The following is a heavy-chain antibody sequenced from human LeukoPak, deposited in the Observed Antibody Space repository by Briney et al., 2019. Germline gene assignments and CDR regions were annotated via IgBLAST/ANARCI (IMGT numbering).Heavy chain of an antibody. J-gene: IGHJ4*02. CDR2: ISYDGSNK. Sequence: GGSLRLSCAASGFTFSSYGMHWVRQAPGKGLEWVAVISYDGSNKYYADSVKGRFTISRDNSKNTLYLQMNSLRAEDTAVYYCARKVYDFWRKGNYFDSWGQGTLVTVSS. D-gene: IGHD3-3*01. CDR1: GFTFSSYG. V-gene: IGHV3-30*03. CDR3: ARKVYDFWRKGNYFDS.